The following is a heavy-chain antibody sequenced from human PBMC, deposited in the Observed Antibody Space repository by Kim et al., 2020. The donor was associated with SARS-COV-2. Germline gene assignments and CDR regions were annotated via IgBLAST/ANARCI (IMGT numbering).Heavy chain of an antibody. D-gene: IGHD4-17*01. V-gene: IGHV3-73*01. CDR2: IRSKANSYAT. Sequence: GGSLRLSCAASGFTFSGSAMHWVRQASGKGLEWVGRIRSKANSYATAYAASVKGRFTISRDDSKNTAYLQMNSLKTEDTAVYYCTRPTDYGGNSWGQGTLVTVSS. CDR3: TRPTDYGGNS. CDR1: GFTFSGSA. J-gene: IGHJ4*02.